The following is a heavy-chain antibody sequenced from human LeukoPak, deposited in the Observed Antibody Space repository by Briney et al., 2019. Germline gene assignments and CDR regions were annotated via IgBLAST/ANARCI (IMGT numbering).Heavy chain of an antibody. D-gene: IGHD2-2*02. CDR3: ARLGSYCSSTSCYTPLDY. Sequence: GESLQISCKGSGYSFTSYWIGWVRQLPGKGLEWMGIIYPGDSDTRYSPSFQGQVTISADKSISTAYLQWSSLKASDTAMYYCARLGSYCSSTSCYTPLDYWGQGTLVTVSS. J-gene: IGHJ4*02. V-gene: IGHV5-51*01. CDR1: GYSFTSYW. CDR2: IYPGDSDT.